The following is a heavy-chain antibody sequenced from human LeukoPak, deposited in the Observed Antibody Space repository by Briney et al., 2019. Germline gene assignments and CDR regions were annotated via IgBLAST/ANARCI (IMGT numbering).Heavy chain of an antibody. D-gene: IGHD3-3*01. CDR1: GGSISSYY. CDR2: IYYSGGT. CDR3: ARGAVDFWRPAAYYYMDV. V-gene: IGHV4-59*01. J-gene: IGHJ6*03. Sequence: PSETLSLTCTVSGGSISSYYWSWIRQPPGKGLEWIGYIYYSGGTNYNPSLKSRVTISVDTSKNQFSLKLSSVTAADTAVYYCARGAVDFWRPAAYYYMDVWGKGTTVTVSS.